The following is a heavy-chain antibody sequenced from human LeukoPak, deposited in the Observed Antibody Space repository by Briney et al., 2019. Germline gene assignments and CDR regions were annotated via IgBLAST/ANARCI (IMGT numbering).Heavy chain of an antibody. CDR1: GFTFSSYA. CDR3: AKDLTTVTTQYIDY. CDR2: ISGSGGST. V-gene: IGHV3-23*01. Sequence: GGSLRLSCAASGFTFSSYAMGWVRQAPGKGLEWVSAISGSGGSTYYADSVKGRFTISRDNSKNTLYLQMNSLRAEDAAVYYCAKDLTTVTTQYIDYWGQGTLVTVSS. J-gene: IGHJ4*02. D-gene: IGHD4-17*01.